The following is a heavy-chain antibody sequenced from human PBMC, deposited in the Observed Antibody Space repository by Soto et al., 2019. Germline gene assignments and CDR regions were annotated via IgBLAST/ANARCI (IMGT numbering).Heavy chain of an antibody. CDR1: GFTFSSYS. V-gene: IGHV3-21*01. J-gene: IGHJ4*02. CDR2: ISSSSSYI. D-gene: IGHD3-10*01. Sequence: GGSLRLSCAASGFTFSSYSMNWVRQAPGKGLEWVSSISSSSSYIYYADSVKGRFTISRDNAKNSLYLQMNSLRAEDTAVYYCARGSMFRGVTAEEYFLMTYRAYWGQGTLVTVSS. CDR3: ARGSMFRGVTAEEYFLMTYRAY.